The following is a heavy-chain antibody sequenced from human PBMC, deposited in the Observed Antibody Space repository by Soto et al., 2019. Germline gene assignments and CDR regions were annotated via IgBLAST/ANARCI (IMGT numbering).Heavy chain of an antibody. CDR2: ISSSGSTI. D-gene: IGHD4-17*01. V-gene: IGHV3-11*01. CDR3: ARRAGDFQSQYYFDY. J-gene: IGHJ4*02. CDR1: GFTFSDYY. Sequence: GGSLRLSCAASGFTFSDYYMSWIRQAPGKGLEWVSYISSSGSTIYYTDSVEGRFTISRANAKNSLYLQINSLRAEATAVYSCARRAGDFQSQYYFDYWGQGTLVTVSS.